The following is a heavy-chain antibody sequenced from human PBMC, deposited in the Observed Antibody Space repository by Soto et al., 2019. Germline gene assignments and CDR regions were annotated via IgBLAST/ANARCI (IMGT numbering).Heavy chain of an antibody. CDR2: IYPDDSDT. Sequence: EVQLVQSGAEVKKPGESLKISCKGSGYSFNTYWIGWVRQMPGKGLEWMGIIYPDDSDTRYSPSFQGQVTISADKSISTAYLQWSSLKASDSAMYYCARRGSAAVSWFDPWGQGTLVTVSS. CDR1: GYSFNTYW. CDR3: ARRGSAAVSWFDP. J-gene: IGHJ5*02. D-gene: IGHD6-13*01. V-gene: IGHV5-51*03.